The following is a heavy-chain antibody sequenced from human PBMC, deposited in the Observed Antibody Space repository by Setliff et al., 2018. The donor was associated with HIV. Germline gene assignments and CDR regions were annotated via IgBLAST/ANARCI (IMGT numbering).Heavy chain of an antibody. CDR1: GFSFSDYW. CDR3: VKDFLPPLGVYYFDY. J-gene: IGHJ4*02. V-gene: IGHV3-21*04. CDR2: ISSSGTSI. D-gene: IGHD3-16*01. Sequence: GGSLRLSCAASGFSFSDYWMHWVRQDPGKGLVWVSSISSSGTSIYYADSVKGRFTISRDNAKNSLSLQMNSLRPEDTALYYCVKDFLPPLGVYYFDYWGQGALVTVSS.